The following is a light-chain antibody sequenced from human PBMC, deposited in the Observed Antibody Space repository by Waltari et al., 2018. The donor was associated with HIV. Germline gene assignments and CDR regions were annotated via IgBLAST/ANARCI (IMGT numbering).Light chain of an antibody. CDR3: SSYGGSSKWL. V-gene: IGLV2-23*01. CDR1: SSDIGNYNL. CDR2: ETI. J-gene: IGLJ2*01. Sequence: QSALTQPASVSGSPGQSITISCTGTSSDIGNYNLVSWYQQHTGKAPKLIIYETIKRPSGVSYRISGSKSSNTASLTIAGLQADDEADYYCSSYGGSSKWLFGGGTKLTVL.